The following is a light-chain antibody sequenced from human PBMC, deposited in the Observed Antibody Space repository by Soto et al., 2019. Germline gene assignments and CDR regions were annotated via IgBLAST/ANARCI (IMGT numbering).Light chain of an antibody. J-gene: IGKJ4*01. CDR1: QSVGSL. CDR3: QQYNKWPPLT. Sequence: ETMMTQSPATLSVSPGKRATLSCRASQSVGSLLAWYQQKPGQSPRLLIYGASTRTTGIPDRFSGSGSGTEFTLTISNLQSEDFAVYYCQQYNKWPPLTFGGGTKVDIK. V-gene: IGKV3-15*01. CDR2: GAS.